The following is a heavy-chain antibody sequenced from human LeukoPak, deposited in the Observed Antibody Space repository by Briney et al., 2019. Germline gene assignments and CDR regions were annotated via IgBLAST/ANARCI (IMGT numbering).Heavy chain of an antibody. CDR1: GFTFSSYW. CDR3: AMNMVRGYEDAFDI. Sequence: GGSLRLSCAASGFTFSSYWMHWVRQAPGKGLVWVSRISTDGSSTSYADFVKGRFTISRDNAKNSLYLQMNSLRAEDTAVYYCAMNMVRGYEDAFDIWGQGTMVTVSS. V-gene: IGHV3-74*01. D-gene: IGHD3-10*01. J-gene: IGHJ3*02. CDR2: ISTDGSST.